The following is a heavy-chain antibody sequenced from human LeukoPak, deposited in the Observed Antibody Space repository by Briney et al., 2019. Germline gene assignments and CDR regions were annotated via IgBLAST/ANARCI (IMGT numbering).Heavy chain of an antibody. V-gene: IGHV1-18*01. CDR1: GYTFTSYG. CDR3: ARGSPPRRNYDSRGYYSYYFDY. CDR2: ISAYNGNT. Sequence: GASVKVSCKASGYTFTSYGISWVRQAPGQGLEWMGWISAYNGNTHYAQKLQGRVTMTTDTSTSTVYMELRSLRSDDTAVYYCARGSPPRRNYDSRGYYSYYFDYRGQGTLVTVSS. J-gene: IGHJ4*02. D-gene: IGHD3-22*01.